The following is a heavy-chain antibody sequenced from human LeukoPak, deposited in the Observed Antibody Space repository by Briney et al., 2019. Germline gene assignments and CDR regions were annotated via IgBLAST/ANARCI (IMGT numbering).Heavy chain of an antibody. CDR1: GYTFTGYY. J-gene: IGHJ3*02. CDR3: AREAGTTAFDI. Sequence: ASVKVSCXASGYTFTGYYMHWVRQAPGQGLEWMGWINPNSGGTNYAQKFQGRVTMTRDTSISTAYMELGRLRSDDTAVYYCAREAGTTAFDIWGQGTMVTVSS. D-gene: IGHD6-19*01. V-gene: IGHV1-2*02. CDR2: INPNSGGT.